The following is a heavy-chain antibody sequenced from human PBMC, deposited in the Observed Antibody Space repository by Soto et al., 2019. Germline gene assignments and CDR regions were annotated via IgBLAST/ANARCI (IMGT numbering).Heavy chain of an antibody. J-gene: IGHJ5*01. CDR1: GFTFSTYA. V-gene: IGHV3-23*01. CDR2: ISGSGGST. Sequence: EVQLLESGGVLVQPGGSLRLSCAASGFTFSTYAMNWVRQAPGKGLEWVSAISGSGGSTYYADSVKGRFTISRDNSKNTLYLQMYSLRAEDTALYYCAKDVVMAAAAHGGWFDSWGQGTLVTVSS. D-gene: IGHD6-13*01. CDR3: AKDVVMAAAAHGGWFDS.